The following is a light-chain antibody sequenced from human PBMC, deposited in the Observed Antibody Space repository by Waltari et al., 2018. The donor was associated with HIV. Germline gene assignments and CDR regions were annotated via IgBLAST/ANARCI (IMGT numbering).Light chain of an antibody. CDR2: EVN. V-gene: IGLV2-23*02. CDR1: SSDF. J-gene: IGLJ2*01. Sequence: QSALAQPASVSGSPGQSLTISCTGASSDFVSWYQQYPGKAPKVMLYEVNKRPSGVSSRFSGSKSGNTASLTISGLQAEDEADYYCCTYGGSSTHVLFGGGTKLTVL. CDR3: CTYGGSSTHVL.